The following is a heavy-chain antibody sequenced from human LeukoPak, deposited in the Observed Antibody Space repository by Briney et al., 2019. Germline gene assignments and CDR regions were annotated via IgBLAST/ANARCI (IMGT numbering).Heavy chain of an antibody. V-gene: IGHV3-9*01. CDR1: GFTFDDYA. J-gene: IGHJ4*02. CDR2: ISWNSGSK. CDR3: ARSSFGGVIVRRCPDY. D-gene: IGHD3-16*02. Sequence: PGGSLRLSCAASGFTFDDYAMHWVRQAPGKGLEWVSGISWNSGSKGYADSVKGRFIISRDNAKNSLYLQMNSLRAEDTALYYCARSSFGGVIVRRCPDYWGQGTLVTVSS.